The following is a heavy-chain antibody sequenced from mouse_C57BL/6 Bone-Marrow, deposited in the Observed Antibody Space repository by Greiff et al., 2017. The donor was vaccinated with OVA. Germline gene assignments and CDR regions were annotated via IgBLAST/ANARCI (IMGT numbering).Heavy chain of an antibody. CDR3: ARRGNPPFAY. CDR2: IYPRSGNT. V-gene: IGHV1-81*01. J-gene: IGHJ3*01. Sequence: VQLQQSGAELVRPGASVKLSCKASGYTFTSYGISWVKQRPGQGLEWIGVIYPRSGNTYYNEKFKGKATLTADKSSSTAYMELRSLTYDDSAVYFCARRGNPPFAYWGQGTLVTVSA. CDR1: GYTFTSYG.